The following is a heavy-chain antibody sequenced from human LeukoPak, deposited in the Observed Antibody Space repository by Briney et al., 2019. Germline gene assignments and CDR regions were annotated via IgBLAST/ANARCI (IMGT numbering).Heavy chain of an antibody. D-gene: IGHD3-16*01. Sequence: SETLSLTCTVSGGSISSSSYYWGWIRQPPGKGLEWIGSIYYSGSTYYNPSLKSRVTISVDTSKNQFSLNLTSVTAADTAVYYCVREETRYAYRYYFDYWGQGTLVTVSS. V-gene: IGHV4-39*07. CDR1: GGSISSSSYY. CDR3: VREETRYAYRYYFDY. CDR2: IYYSGST. J-gene: IGHJ4*02.